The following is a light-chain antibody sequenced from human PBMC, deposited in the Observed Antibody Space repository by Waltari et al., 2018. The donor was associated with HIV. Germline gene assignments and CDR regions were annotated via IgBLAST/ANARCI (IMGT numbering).Light chain of an antibody. CDR1: ESVRSN. CDR3: QQYNNRPPST. V-gene: IGKV3-15*01. Sequence: EIVMTQSPATLSVSPGERANLSCRATESVRSNLAWYQQKPGQAPRLLIYSASNRASGVPARFSGSGSGTDFTLTISSLQSEDFAVYYCQQYNNRPPSTFGQGTKLEI. J-gene: IGKJ2*01. CDR2: SAS.